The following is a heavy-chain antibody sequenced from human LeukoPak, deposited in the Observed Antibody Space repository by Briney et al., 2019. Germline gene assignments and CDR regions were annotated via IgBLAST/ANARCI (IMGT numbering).Heavy chain of an antibody. V-gene: IGHV3-48*03. D-gene: IGHD3/OR15-3a*01. Sequence: GGSLRLSCAASRINFSDSEMNWVRQAPGKGLEWVSYISSSGATIYYADSVKGRFTISRDNAKNSLYLQMNSLRAEDTAVYYCARGVPTGYYTSCYDYWGQGTLVTVSS. CDR2: ISSSGATI. J-gene: IGHJ4*02. CDR1: RINFSDSE. CDR3: ARGVPTGYYTSCYDY.